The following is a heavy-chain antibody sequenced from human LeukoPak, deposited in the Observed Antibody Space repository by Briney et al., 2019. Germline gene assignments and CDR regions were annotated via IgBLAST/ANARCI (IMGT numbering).Heavy chain of an antibody. Sequence: PSETQSLTCTVSGGSISSYYWSWIRQPAGKGLEWTGRIYTSGSTNYNPSLKSRVTMSVDTSKNQISLKLSSVTAADTAVYYCARDYSTVTTWGYYYYMDVWGKGTTVTVTS. V-gene: IGHV4-4*07. CDR1: GGSISSYY. J-gene: IGHJ6*03. CDR2: IYTSGST. D-gene: IGHD4-17*01. CDR3: ARDYSTVTTWGYYYYMDV.